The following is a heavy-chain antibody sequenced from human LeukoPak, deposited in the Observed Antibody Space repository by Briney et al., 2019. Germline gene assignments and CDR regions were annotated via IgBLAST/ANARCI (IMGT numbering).Heavy chain of an antibody. Sequence: TGGSLRLSCAASGFTFSSYWMSWVRHAPGKGLVWVSRINTDGSSTSYADSVKGRFTISRDNAKNTLYLQMNSLRAEDTAVYYCAVAVAGLYYFDYWGQGTLVTVSS. CDR2: INTDGSST. D-gene: IGHD6-19*01. J-gene: IGHJ4*02. V-gene: IGHV3-74*01. CDR3: AVAVAGLYYFDY. CDR1: GFTFSSYW.